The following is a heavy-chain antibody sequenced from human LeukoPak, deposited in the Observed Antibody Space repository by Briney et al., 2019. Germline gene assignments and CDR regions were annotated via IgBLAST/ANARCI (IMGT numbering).Heavy chain of an antibody. CDR2: INPNSGGT. D-gene: IGHD1-26*01. CDR3: ARDPGGTFDY. V-gene: IGHV1-2*02. Sequence: ASVKVSCKASGYTFTGYYMHWVRQAPGQGLEWMGWINPNSGGTNYAQKFQGRVTMTRDTSISTVYMELSSLRSEDTDVYYCARDPGGTFDYWGQGTLVTVSS. J-gene: IGHJ4*02. CDR1: GYTFTGYY.